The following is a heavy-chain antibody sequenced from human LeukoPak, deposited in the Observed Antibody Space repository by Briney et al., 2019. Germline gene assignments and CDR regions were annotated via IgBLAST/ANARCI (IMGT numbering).Heavy chain of an antibody. J-gene: IGHJ4*02. CDR1: GITLSSHA. CDR3: AKDLRGYYYDSSADY. V-gene: IGHV3-23*01. Sequence: GSLRLSCAASGITLSSHAMSWVRQASREGLEWVSAISGSGGSTYYADSVKGRFTISRDNSKNTLYLQMNSLRAEDTAVYYCAKDLRGYYYDSSADYWGQGTLVTVSS. CDR2: ISGSGGST. D-gene: IGHD3-22*01.